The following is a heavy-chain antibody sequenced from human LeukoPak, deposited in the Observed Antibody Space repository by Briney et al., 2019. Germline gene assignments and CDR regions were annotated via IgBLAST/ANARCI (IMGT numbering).Heavy chain of an antibody. Sequence: ASVKVSCKASGYTFTGYYMHWVRQAPGQGLEWMGWINPNSGGTNYAQKFQGRVTMTRDTSISTAYMELSRLRSDDTAVYYCARDSSGNTYYYYYYMDVWGKGTTVTISS. CDR3: ARDSSGNTYYYYYYMDV. J-gene: IGHJ6*03. V-gene: IGHV1-2*02. D-gene: IGHD6-6*01. CDR2: INPNSGGT. CDR1: GYTFTGYY.